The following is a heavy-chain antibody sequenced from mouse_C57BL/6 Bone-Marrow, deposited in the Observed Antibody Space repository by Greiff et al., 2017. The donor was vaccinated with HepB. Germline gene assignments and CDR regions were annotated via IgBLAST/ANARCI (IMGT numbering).Heavy chain of an antibody. Sequence: EVQLVESGAELVRPGASVKLSCTASGFNIKDDYMHWVKQRPEQGLEWIGWIDPENGDTEYASKFQGKATITADTSSNTAYLQLSSLTSEDTAVYYCTFYYYGSTYYAMDYWGQGTSVTVSS. CDR3: TFYYYGSTYYAMDY. J-gene: IGHJ4*01. CDR2: IDPENGDT. V-gene: IGHV14-4*01. D-gene: IGHD1-1*01. CDR1: GFNIKDDY.